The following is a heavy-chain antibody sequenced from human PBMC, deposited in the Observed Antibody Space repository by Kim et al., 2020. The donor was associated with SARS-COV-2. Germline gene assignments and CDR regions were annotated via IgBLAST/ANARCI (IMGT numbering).Heavy chain of an antibody. Sequence: ASVKVSCKASGYTFTNYVIHWVRQAPGQRLEWMGWINAGNGNTKYSQKFQGRVTITRDTSASTAYIELNSLRSEDTAVYYCARDRAGIVGASAACDIWGQGTMVTVSS. CDR2: INAGNGNT. J-gene: IGHJ3*02. V-gene: IGHV1-3*01. D-gene: IGHD1-26*01. CDR1: GYTFTNYV. CDR3: ARDRAGIVGASAACDI.